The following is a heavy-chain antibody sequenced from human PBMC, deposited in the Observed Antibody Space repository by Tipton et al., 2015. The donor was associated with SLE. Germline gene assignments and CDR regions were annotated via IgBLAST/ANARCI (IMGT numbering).Heavy chain of an antibody. CDR2: IYLSGST. J-gene: IGHJ3*02. V-gene: IGHV4-31*03. CDR1: GGSMKNGGYY. Sequence: TLSLTCSVSGGSMKNGGYYWSWIRQSPGKGLEWIGYIYLSGSTFYKPSLRSRVTISVDKSQKQFSLKLTSVTAADTAVYYCARESRYYESTSYSDAFDIWGRGTTVVVSS. D-gene: IGHD3-22*01. CDR3: ARESRYYESTSYSDAFDI.